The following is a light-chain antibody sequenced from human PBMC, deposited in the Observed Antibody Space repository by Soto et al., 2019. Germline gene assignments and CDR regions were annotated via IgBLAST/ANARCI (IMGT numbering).Light chain of an antibody. CDR3: QQRYGWPS. V-gene: IGKV3-11*01. Sequence: EIVLTQSPATLSLSPGERVTLSCRASQTVNGYLAWYQHKLGQAPRLLIYDTSNRATGVPARFSGSGSGTDFTLTISSLEPEDSAVYYCQQRYGWPSFGQGTKLEIK. CDR2: DTS. CDR1: QTVNGY. J-gene: IGKJ2*01.